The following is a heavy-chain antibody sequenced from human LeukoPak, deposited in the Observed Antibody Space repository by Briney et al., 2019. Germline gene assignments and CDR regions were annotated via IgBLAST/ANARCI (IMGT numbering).Heavy chain of an antibody. CDR1: GGSISSGSYY. CDR3: ARGVRFLEWLRVKTGINYFDY. J-gene: IGHJ4*02. V-gene: IGHV4-61*02. Sequence: SETLSLTCTVSGGSISSGSYYWSWIRQPAGKGLEWIGRIYTSGSTNYNPSLKSRVTISVDTSKNQFSLKLSSVTGADTAVYYCARGVRFLEWLRVKTGINYFDYWGQGTLVTVSS. D-gene: IGHD3-3*01. CDR2: IYTSGST.